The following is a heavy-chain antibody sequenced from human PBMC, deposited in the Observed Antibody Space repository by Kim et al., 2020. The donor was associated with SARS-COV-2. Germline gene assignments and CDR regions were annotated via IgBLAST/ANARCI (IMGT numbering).Heavy chain of an antibody. D-gene: IGHD2-2*02. J-gene: IGHJ6*02. V-gene: IGHV4-34*01. Sequence: SETLSLTCAVYGGSFSGYYWSWIRQPPGKGLEWIGEINHSGSTNYNPSLKSRVTISVDTSKNQFSLKLSSVTAADTAVYYCARGEGYCSSTSCYTEARACVVWGQGTTVTVSS. CDR2: INHSGST. CDR3: ARGEGYCSSTSCYTEARACVV. CDR1: GGSFSGYY.